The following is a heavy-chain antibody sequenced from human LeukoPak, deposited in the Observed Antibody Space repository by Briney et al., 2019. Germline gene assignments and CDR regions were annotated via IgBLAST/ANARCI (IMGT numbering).Heavy chain of an antibody. J-gene: IGHJ4*02. Sequence: GESLKISCKGSGYSFTSYWIGWVRQMPGKSLEWIGIIYPGDSDTRYSPSFQGQVTISADKSISTAYLQWSSLKASDTAMYYCARGADIVVVAFDYWGQGTLVTVSS. CDR1: GYSFTSYW. CDR3: ARGADIVVVAFDY. V-gene: IGHV5-51*01. CDR2: IYPGDSDT. D-gene: IGHD2-15*01.